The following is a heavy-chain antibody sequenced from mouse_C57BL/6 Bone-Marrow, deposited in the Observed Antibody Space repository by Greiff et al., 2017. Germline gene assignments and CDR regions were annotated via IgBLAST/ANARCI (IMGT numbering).Heavy chain of an antibody. CDR3: ARDGYGSSSWFAY. Sequence: QVQLQQPGAELVRPGTSVKLSCKASGYTFTSYWMHWVKQRPGQGLEWIGVIDPSDSYTNYNQKFKGKATLTVDTSSSTAYMQLSSLTSEDSAVYYCARDGYGSSSWFAYWGQGTLVTVSA. CDR1: GYTFTSYW. CDR2: IDPSDSYT. D-gene: IGHD1-1*01. V-gene: IGHV1-59*01. J-gene: IGHJ3*01.